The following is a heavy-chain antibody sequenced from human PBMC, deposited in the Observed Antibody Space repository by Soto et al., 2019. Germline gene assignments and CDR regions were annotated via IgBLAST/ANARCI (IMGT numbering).Heavy chain of an antibody. J-gene: IGHJ4*02. Sequence: QVQLVESGGGVVQPGRSLRLSCAASGFTFSSYGMHWVRQAPGKGLEWVAVISYDGSNKYYADSVKGRFTISRDNSKNTLYLQMNSLRAEDTAVYYCAKSPGIVGASFDYWGQGTLVTVSS. D-gene: IGHD1-26*01. CDR3: AKSPGIVGASFDY. V-gene: IGHV3-30*18. CDR2: ISYDGSNK. CDR1: GFTFSSYG.